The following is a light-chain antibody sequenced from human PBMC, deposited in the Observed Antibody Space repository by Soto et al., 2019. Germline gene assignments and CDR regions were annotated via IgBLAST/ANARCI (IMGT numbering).Light chain of an antibody. J-gene: IGKJ2*01. CDR1: QGISSF. CDR3: QQLNSYPLT. CDR2: AAF. V-gene: IGKV1-9*01. Sequence: DIQLTQSPSFLSASVGDRVTITCRASQGISSFLAWYQQKPGKPPRLLIYAAFTLQNGVPSRFSGSGSGTEFTLTISSLQPEDFAAYYCQQLNSYPLTFGQGTKVEVK.